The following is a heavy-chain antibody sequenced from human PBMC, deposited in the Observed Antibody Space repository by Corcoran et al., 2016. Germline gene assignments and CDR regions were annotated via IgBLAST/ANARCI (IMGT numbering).Heavy chain of an antibody. Sequence: QVQLQQSGPGLVKPSQTLSLTCVISGDSVSSNSATWNWIRQSPSRGLEWLGRTYYRSKWYNEYAVSMKGRITISPDTSKNQFSLQLNSVTPEDTAVYYCARDPPWALSAFDSWGHGTLVNVSS. CDR3: ARDPPWALSAFDS. CDR2: TYYRSKWYN. V-gene: IGHV6-1*01. D-gene: IGHD1-26*01. J-gene: IGHJ5*01. CDR1: GDSVSSNSAT.